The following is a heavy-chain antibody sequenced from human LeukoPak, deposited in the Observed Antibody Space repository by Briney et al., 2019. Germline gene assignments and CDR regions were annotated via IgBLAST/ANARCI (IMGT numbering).Heavy chain of an antibody. CDR2: ISPSGGIT. V-gene: IGHV3-23*01. Sequence: GGSLRLSCAASGFTFSSHGMNWVRQAPGKGLEWVSGISPSGGITYYTDSVKGRFTISRDNSKNTQSLQMNSLRAEDTAVYYCARMQQLVDFVDYWGQGSLVTVSS. J-gene: IGHJ4*02. D-gene: IGHD6-13*01. CDR1: GFTFSSHG. CDR3: ARMQQLVDFVDY.